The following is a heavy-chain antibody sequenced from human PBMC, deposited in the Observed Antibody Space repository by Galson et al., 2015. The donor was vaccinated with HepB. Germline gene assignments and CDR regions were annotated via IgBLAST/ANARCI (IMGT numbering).Heavy chain of an antibody. J-gene: IGHJ6*02. CDR2: ISGRGDDT. CDR1: GFTFRSHA. CDR3: VKDWEGSTCPCMDV. Sequence: SLRLSCAASGFTFRSHAMSWVRQAPGKGLEWVSSISGRGDDTYNADSVKGRFTISRDNSKNTVFLQMNSLRAEDSALHYCVKDWEGSTCPCMDVWGQGTTVTVSS. D-gene: IGHD1-26*01. V-gene: IGHV3-23*01.